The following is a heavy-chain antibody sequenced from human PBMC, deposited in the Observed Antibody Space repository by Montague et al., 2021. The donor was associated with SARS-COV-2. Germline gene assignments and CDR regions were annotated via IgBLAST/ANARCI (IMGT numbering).Heavy chain of an antibody. Sequence: SLRLSCAASGFTFGDYAMHWVRQTPGKGLEWVSGISWNSGSRGYADSVKGRFTTYRDNAKNSLYLQMNSLRTEDTAFYYCAKDYYFGAFDIWGQGTMVTVSS. CDR1: GFTFGDYA. CDR3: AKDYYFGAFDI. CDR2: ISWNSGSR. D-gene: IGHD3-10*01. V-gene: IGHV3-9*01. J-gene: IGHJ3*02.